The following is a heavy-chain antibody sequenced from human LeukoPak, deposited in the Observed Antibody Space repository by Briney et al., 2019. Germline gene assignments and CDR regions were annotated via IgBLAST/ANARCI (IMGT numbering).Heavy chain of an antibody. CDR1: GFSFNTYS. CDR3: AKMLQVVPAAKDGY. V-gene: IGHV3-48*04. J-gene: IGHJ4*02. D-gene: IGHD2-2*01. Sequence: PGGSLRLSCAASGFSFNTYSMNWVRQAPGKGLEWISYISNSGNTKYYADSVKGRFTISRDNAKNSLYLQMNGLRAEDTAVYYCAKMLQVVPAAKDGYWGQGTLVTVSS. CDR2: ISNSGNTK.